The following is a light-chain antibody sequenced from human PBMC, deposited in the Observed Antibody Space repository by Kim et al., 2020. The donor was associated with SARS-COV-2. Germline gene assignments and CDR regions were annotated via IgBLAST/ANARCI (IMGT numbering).Light chain of an antibody. CDR3: CSYAGSYTGV. CDR1: SSDVGGYNY. J-gene: IGLJ1*01. CDR2: DVS. Sequence: GQSVTISCTGTSSDVGGYNYVSWYQQHPGKAPKIMIYDVSKRPSGVPDRFSGSKSGNTASLTISGLQAEDEADYYCCSYAGSYTGVFGTGTKVTVL. V-gene: IGLV2-11*01.